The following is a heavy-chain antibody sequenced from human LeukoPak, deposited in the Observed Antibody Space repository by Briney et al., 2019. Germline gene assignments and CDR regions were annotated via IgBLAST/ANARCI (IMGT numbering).Heavy chain of an antibody. J-gene: IGHJ4*02. D-gene: IGHD4-17*01. V-gene: IGHV3-30*02. Sequence: GGSLRLSCAASGFTFSNYGMHWVRQAPGKGLEWVTFIRYDGSNKYYADSVKGRFTISRDNSKNTLYLQMNSLRAEDTAVYYCANDDVEDYGDPAFDYWGQGTLVTVSS. CDR2: IRYDGSNK. CDR1: GFTFSNYG. CDR3: ANDDVEDYGDPAFDY.